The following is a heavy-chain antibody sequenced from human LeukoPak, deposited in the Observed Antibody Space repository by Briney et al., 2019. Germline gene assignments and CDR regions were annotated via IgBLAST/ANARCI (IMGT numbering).Heavy chain of an antibody. D-gene: IGHD6-25*01. Sequence: PPASVKVSCKASGYTFTGYYMHWVRQAPGQGLEWMGIISPADSDTRYGPSFQGQVTISADKSISTAYLQWTSLKASDTAMYYCARPAQGYKLAPADLWGQGTLVTVSS. CDR1: GYTFTGYY. CDR3: ARPAQGYKLAPADL. V-gene: IGHV5-51*01. CDR2: ISPADSDT. J-gene: IGHJ4*02.